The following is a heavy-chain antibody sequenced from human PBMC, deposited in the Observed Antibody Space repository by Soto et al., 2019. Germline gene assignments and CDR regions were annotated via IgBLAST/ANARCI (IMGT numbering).Heavy chain of an antibody. Sequence: SETLSLTCAVSGGSIDSGAFSLSWIRQPPGKGLEWIGYVTHSGTAYSIPSLNGRLTLSVDSSQTQFSLKLTSVTAEDTAVYYCARDDSSGWERGPIDYWGQGTLVTVSS. CDR1: GGSIDSGAFS. CDR2: VTHSGTA. CDR3: ARDDSSGWERGPIDY. D-gene: IGHD6-19*01. V-gene: IGHV4-30-2*01. J-gene: IGHJ4*02.